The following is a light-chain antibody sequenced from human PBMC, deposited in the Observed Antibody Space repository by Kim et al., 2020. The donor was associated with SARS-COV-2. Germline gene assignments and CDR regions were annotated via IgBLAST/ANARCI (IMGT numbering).Light chain of an antibody. Sequence: LQGKKATLSCRASQGVSSNYLAWYQQKPGQPPRLLIYDTSTRATGIPDRFSGSGSGTDYTLTISRLEPEDFVVYYCQQYGSSPLTFGGGTKVDIK. CDR2: DTS. V-gene: IGKV3-20*01. CDR1: QGVSSNY. J-gene: IGKJ4*01. CDR3: QQYGSSPLT.